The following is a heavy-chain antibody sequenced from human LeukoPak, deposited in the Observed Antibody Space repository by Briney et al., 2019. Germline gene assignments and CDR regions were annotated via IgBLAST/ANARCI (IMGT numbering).Heavy chain of an antibody. J-gene: IGHJ4*02. CDR2: IYSSGST. CDR3: AIRYGSGSYYYIDY. V-gene: IGHV4-61*02. Sequence: TLSLTCTVSGGSISSGSYYWSWIRQPAGKGLEWIGRIYSSGSTNYNPSLKSRVTISLDTSKNQFSLKLSSVTAADTAVYYCAIRYGSGSYYYIDYWGQGTLVTVSS. CDR1: GGSISSGSYY. D-gene: IGHD3-10*01.